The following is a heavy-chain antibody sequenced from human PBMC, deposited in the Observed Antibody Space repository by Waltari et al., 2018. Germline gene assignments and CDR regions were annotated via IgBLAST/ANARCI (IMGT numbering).Heavy chain of an antibody. Sequence: QVHLQESGPSLVQPSGTLSLTCAVSGAAIRSSTWWSWVRQNPGQGLEWIGEISPSGSANYNPSLKSRVTMSLDKSKNHFSLNLTSVTAADTAVYYCARYFVPLEVPTAYFDFWGQGSLVTVA. V-gene: IGHV4-4*02. CDR1: GAAIRSSTW. J-gene: IGHJ4*02. D-gene: IGHD2-2*01. CDR2: ISPSGSA. CDR3: ARYFVPLEVPTAYFDF.